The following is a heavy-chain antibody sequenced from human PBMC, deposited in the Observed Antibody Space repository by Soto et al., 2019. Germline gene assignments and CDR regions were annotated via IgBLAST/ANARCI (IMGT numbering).Heavy chain of an antibody. D-gene: IGHD3-10*01. CDR2: MNPESGST. Sequence: QVQLVQSGAEVRTPGASVKVSCKASGYSFTSYDINWVRQATGQGPEWMGWMNPESGSTGYVQKFQGRVTMTRNTATSTAYMELSSLRSEDTAVYYCARSGRVSNVNFDYWGQGSLVTVSS. V-gene: IGHV1-8*01. J-gene: IGHJ4*02. CDR1: GYSFTSYD. CDR3: ARSGRVSNVNFDY.